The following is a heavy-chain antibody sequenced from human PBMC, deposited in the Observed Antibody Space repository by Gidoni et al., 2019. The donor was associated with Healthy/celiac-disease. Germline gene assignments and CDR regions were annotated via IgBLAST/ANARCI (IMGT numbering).Heavy chain of an antibody. D-gene: IGHD6-13*01. CDR2: ISGSGGST. CDR1: GFTFSRYA. CDR3: AKVGIIAAAGVGYFDY. Sequence: EVQLLESGGGLVQPGGSLRLSCAASGFTFSRYAMSWVRQAPGKGLEWVSAISGSGGSTYYADSVKGRFTISRDNSKNTLYLQMNSLRAEDTAVYYCAKVGIIAAAGVGYFDYWGQGTLVTVSS. V-gene: IGHV3-23*01. J-gene: IGHJ4*02.